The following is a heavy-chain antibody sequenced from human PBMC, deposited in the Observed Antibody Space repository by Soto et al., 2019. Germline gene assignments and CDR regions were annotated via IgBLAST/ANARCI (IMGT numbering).Heavy chain of an antibody. D-gene: IGHD3-10*01. V-gene: IGHV4-39*01. Sequence: PSETLSLTCTVSGGSINDFAYYWGWIRQPPGKGLEWIGTVYHNENTYYNPSLKSGVTISVDTAKNQFSLNLRSVTAADTANYFCPRRERYYPPPGWLHPWGQGAGVTVSS. CDR1: GGSINDFAYY. CDR3: PRRERYYPPPGWLHP. J-gene: IGHJ5*02. CDR2: VYHNENT.